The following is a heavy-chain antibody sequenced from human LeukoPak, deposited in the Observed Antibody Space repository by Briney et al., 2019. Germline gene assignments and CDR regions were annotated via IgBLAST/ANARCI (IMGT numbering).Heavy chain of an antibody. J-gene: IGHJ4*02. Sequence: ASVKVSCKASGGTFSSYAISWVRQAPGQGLEWMGWISAYNGNTNYAQKLQGRVTMTTDTSTSTAYMELRSLRSDDTAVYYCARGVVVVAAPILDYWGQGTLVTVSS. CDR1: GGTFSSYA. CDR3: ARGVVVVAAPILDY. V-gene: IGHV1-18*01. D-gene: IGHD2-15*01. CDR2: ISAYNGNT.